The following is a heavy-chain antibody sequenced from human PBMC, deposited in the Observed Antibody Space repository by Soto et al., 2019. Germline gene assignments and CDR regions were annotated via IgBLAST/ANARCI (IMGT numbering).Heavy chain of an antibody. CDR3: ERGVTAAYQYNWFDP. D-gene: IGHD2-2*01. J-gene: IGHJ5*02. V-gene: IGHV4-34*01. Sequence: ASETLSLTCAVYGGSFSGYYWSWIRQPPGKGLEWIGEINHSGSTNYNPSLKSRVTISVDTSKNQFSLKLSSVTAADTAVYYCERGVTAAYQYNWFDPWGQGTLVTVYS. CDR1: GGSFSGYY. CDR2: INHSGST.